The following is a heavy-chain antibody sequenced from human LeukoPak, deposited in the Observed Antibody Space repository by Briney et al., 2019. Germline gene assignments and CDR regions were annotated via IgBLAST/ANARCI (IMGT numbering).Heavy chain of an antibody. D-gene: IGHD3-22*01. V-gene: IGHV4-34*01. J-gene: IGHJ4*02. CDR3: ARARPSHLITMIVVVIGPLDY. CDR1: GGSFSGYY. CDR2: INHSGST. Sequence: PSETLSLTCAVYGGSFSGYYWSWIRQPPGKGLEWIGEINHSGSTNYNPSLKSRVTISVDTSKNQFSLKLSSVTAADTAVYYCARARPSHLITMIVVVIGPLDYWGQGTLVTVSS.